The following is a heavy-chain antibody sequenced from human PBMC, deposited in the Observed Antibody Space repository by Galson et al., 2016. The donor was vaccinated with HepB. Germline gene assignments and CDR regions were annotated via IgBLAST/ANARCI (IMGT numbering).Heavy chain of an antibody. J-gene: IGHJ6*03. Sequence: SLRLSCAASGFTFSSYSMLWVRQAPGKGLEWVSSITSRSSYIYYADSVKGRFTISKDNAKNSLYLQMNSLKTEDTAVYYCASEGRSSSAIIGYYMDVWGKGTTVTVSS. CDR3: ASEGRSSSAIIGYYMDV. V-gene: IGHV3-21*01. D-gene: IGHD6-6*01. CDR2: ITSRSSYI. CDR1: GFTFSSYS.